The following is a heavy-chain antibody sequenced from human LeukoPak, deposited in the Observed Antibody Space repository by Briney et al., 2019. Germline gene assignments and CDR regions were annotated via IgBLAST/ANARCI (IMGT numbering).Heavy chain of an antibody. D-gene: IGHD2-2*01. CDR1: GGSISSTRYY. V-gene: IGHV4-39*07. J-gene: IGHJ3*02. CDR2: IYYSGST. Sequence: SETLSLTCTVSGGSISSTRYYWGWIRQPPGKGLEWIGSIYYSGSTNYNPSLKSRVTISVDTSKNQFSLKLSSVTAADTAVYYCARVHCSSTSCYGDDAFDIWGQGTMVTVSS. CDR3: ARVHCSSTSCYGDDAFDI.